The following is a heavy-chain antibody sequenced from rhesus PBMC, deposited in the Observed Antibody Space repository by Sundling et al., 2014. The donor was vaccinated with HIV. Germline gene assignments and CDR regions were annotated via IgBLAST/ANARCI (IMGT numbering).Heavy chain of an antibody. D-gene: IGHD2-2*01. CDR1: GVSINNYW. J-gene: IGHJ4*01. CDR3: AIDRTQYCSAPTCYGQYYVDD. Sequence: QVQLQESGPGLVKSSETLSLTCTVSGVSINNYWWTWIRQAPGQGLEWIGEINGNTGNTKDNPSLKSRVTISRDTSKNQFFLKLTSMTAADTAVYYCAIDRTQYCSAPTCYGQYYVDDWGQGVLVTVSS. CDR2: INGNTGNT. V-gene: IGHV4-80*01.